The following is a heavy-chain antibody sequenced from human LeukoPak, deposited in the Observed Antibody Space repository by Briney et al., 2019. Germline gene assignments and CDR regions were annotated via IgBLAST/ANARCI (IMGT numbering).Heavy chain of an antibody. D-gene: IGHD3-3*01. CDR2: IYTSGST. Sequence: SETLSLTCTVSGGSISSYYWSWIRQPAGKGLEWIGRIYTSGSTNYNPSLKSRVTISVDTSKNQFSLKVNSVTAADTAVYYCARGGAPRDFWSGLSNYFDYWGQGTLVTVSS. V-gene: IGHV4-4*07. CDR1: GGSISSYY. J-gene: IGHJ4*02. CDR3: ARGGAPRDFWSGLSNYFDY.